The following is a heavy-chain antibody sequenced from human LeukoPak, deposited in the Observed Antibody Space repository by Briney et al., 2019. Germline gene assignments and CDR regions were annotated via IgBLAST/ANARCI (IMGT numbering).Heavy chain of an antibody. D-gene: IGHD5-24*01. CDR3: ARQMATILDGILDY. J-gene: IGHJ4*02. Sequence: GGSLRLSCAASGFSLSSMNWVRQAPGKGLEWVSVISYDGTNKYYADSVKGRFTISRDNSKNTLYLQMNSLKTEDTALYYCARQMATILDGILDYWGQGTLVTVSS. CDR2: ISYDGTNK. CDR1: GFSLSS. V-gene: IGHV3-30*04.